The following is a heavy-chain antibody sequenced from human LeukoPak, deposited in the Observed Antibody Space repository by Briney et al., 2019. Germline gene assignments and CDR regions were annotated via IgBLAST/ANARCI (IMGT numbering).Heavy chain of an antibody. J-gene: IGHJ4*02. CDR2: INTNSGDT. CDR1: GYTFTDYY. D-gene: IGHD2-21*02. Sequence: ASVKVSCKASGYTFTDYYIHWVRQAPGQGLEWMGWINTNSGDTNYAQRLQGKVTMTRDTSTTTTYMALSSLTPDDTALYYCSRLAGCGGDCYSEGDYWGQGTLVIVSS. V-gene: IGHV1-2*02. CDR3: SRLAGCGGDCYSEGDY.